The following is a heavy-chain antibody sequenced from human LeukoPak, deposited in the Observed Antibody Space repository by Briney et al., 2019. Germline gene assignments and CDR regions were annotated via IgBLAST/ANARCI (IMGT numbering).Heavy chain of an antibody. V-gene: IGHV3-30*04. CDR1: GFTFSSYA. J-gene: IGHJ4*02. CDR2: ISYDGNNK. CDR3: ARARGRWTYFDY. Sequence: GGSLRLSCAASGFTFSSYAVHWVRQAPGKGLEWVAVISYDGNNKYSADSVKGRFTISRDNSKNTLYLQMRSLRVEDTAIYYCARARGRWTYFDYWGQGTLVTVSS. D-gene: IGHD3-10*01.